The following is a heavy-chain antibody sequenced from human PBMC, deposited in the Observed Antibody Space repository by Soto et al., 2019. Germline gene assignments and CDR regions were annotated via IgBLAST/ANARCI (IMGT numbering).Heavy chain of an antibody. Sequence: HPGGSLRLSCAASGFTFSSYGMHWVRQAPGKGLEWVAVISYDGSNKYYADSVKGRFTISRDNSKNTLYLQMNSLRAEDTAVYYCAKDAIAAAGTETDVWGKGTTVTVSS. V-gene: IGHV3-30*18. CDR2: ISYDGSNK. CDR1: GFTFSSYG. J-gene: IGHJ6*04. D-gene: IGHD6-13*01. CDR3: AKDAIAAAGTETDV.